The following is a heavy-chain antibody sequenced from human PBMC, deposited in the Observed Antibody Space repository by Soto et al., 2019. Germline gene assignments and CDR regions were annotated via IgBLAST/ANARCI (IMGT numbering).Heavy chain of an antibody. Sequence: ASVKVSCKASGYTFTSYGISWVRQAPGQGLEWMGWISAYNGNTNYAQKLQGRVTMTTDTSTSTAYMELRSLRSDDTAVYYCAAIQLWSKDRLRALDEYAFDIWRQGTMVTVSS. V-gene: IGHV1-18*01. CDR3: AAIQLWSKDRLRALDEYAFDI. D-gene: IGHD5-18*01. CDR2: ISAYNGNT. CDR1: GYTFTSYG. J-gene: IGHJ3*02.